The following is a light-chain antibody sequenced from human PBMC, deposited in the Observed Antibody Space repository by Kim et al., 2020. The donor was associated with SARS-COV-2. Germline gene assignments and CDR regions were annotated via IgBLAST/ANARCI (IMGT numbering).Light chain of an antibody. V-gene: IGKV1-27*01. CDR3: QKCDSAPLT. CDR1: QDIGND. CDR2: VTS. J-gene: IGKJ4*01. Sequence: DIQMTQSPSSLSASVGDRVTISCRASQDIGNDLAWYQQKPGRVPRLLISVTSTLHSGVPSRFSGSGSGRDFTLTNSSLQSEDAATYYCQKCDSAPLTFGGGTKVDIK.